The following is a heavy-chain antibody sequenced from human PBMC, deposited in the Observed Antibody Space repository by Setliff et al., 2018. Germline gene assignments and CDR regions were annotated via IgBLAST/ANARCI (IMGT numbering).Heavy chain of an antibody. CDR3: ARAFDSSGYYGESHTHYFDN. J-gene: IGHJ4*02. V-gene: IGHV4-61*09. CDR2: IYKSGST. D-gene: IGHD3-22*01. Sequence: PSETLSLTCTVSGGSISSGNYYWSWIRQPAGKGLEWIGHIYKSGSTNYNPSLKSRVTMSLDTSKNQFSLNLYSVTAADTAVYYCARAFDSSGYYGESHTHYFDNWGQGTLVTVSS. CDR1: GGSISSGNYY.